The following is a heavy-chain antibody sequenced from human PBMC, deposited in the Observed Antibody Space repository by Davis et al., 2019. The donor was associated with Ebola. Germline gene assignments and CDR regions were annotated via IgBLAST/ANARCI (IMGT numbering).Heavy chain of an antibody. CDR1: VITFSSYA. CDR3: AKLLNLNLDY. Sequence: PGGSLRLSCADSVITFSSYAMTWVRQAPGKGLEWVSAISGSGGTTYYAGSVKGRFTVSRDNSKKTMYLQMNSLRAEDTAVYYCAKLLNLNLDYWGQGTLVTVSS. CDR2: ISGSGGTT. V-gene: IGHV3-23*01. D-gene: IGHD2/OR15-2a*01. J-gene: IGHJ4*02.